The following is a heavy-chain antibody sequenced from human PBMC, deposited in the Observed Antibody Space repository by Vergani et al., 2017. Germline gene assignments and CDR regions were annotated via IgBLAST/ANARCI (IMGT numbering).Heavy chain of an antibody. Sequence: EVHLLESGGGQVEAGGSLRLSCVASGFTFSNSAMSWVRQTSGKGLEWVSAISGHGDRTYYADSVKGRFTISRDNAKNSLYLQMNSLRAEDTAVYYCARKHISNYYDSSGYYYMGYYYGMDVWGQ. D-gene: IGHD3-22*01. V-gene: IGHV3-23*01. J-gene: IGHJ6*02. CDR1: GFTFSNSA. CDR2: ISGHGDRT. CDR3: ARKHISNYYDSSGYYYMGYYYGMDV.